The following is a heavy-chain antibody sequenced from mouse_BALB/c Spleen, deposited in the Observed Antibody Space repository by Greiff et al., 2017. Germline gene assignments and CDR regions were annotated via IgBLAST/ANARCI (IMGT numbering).Heavy chain of an antibody. CDR3: ARAPTAMDY. V-gene: IGHV1-14*01. J-gene: IGHJ4*01. CDR1: GYTFTSYV. CDR2: INPYNDGT. Sequence: LVESGPELVKPGASVKMSCKASGYTFTSYVMHWVKQKPGQGLEWIGYINPYNDGTKYNEKFKGKATLTSDKSSSTAYMELSSLTSEDSAVYYCARAPTAMDYWGQGTSVTVSS.